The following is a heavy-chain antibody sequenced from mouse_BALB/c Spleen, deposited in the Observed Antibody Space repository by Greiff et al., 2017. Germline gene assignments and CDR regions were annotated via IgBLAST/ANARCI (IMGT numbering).Heavy chain of an antibody. CDR2: INPSNGRT. CDR1: GYTFTSYW. J-gene: IGHJ3*01. CDR3: AREGGYGGKFAY. V-gene: IGHV1S81*02. D-gene: IGHD2-2*01. Sequence: QVQLQQPGAELVKPGASVKLSCKASGYTFTSYWMHWVKQRPGQGLEWIGEINPSNGRTNYNEKFKSKATLTVDKSSSTAYMQLSSLTSEDSAVYYCAREGGYGGKFAYWGQGTLVTVSA.